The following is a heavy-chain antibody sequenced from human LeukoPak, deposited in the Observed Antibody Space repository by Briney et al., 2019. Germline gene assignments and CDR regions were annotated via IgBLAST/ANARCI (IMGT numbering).Heavy chain of an antibody. Sequence: GGSLRLSCAASGFTFRDYWMTWVRQAPGKGLEWAADIKQDGGDKNYVDSVKGRFTISRDNAKNSLYQQMDSLRAEDTAVYYCVRAGYTYGTLYFWGQGTLVTVSS. J-gene: IGHJ4*02. CDR1: GFTFRDYW. CDR3: VRAGYTYGTLYF. V-gene: IGHV3-7*01. CDR2: IKQDGGDK. D-gene: IGHD5-18*01.